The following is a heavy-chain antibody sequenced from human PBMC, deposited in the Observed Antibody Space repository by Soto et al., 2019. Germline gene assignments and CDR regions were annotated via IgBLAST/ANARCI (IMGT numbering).Heavy chain of an antibody. V-gene: IGHV6-1*01. Sequence: PSQTLSLTCAISGDSVSSNSAAWSWIRQSPSRGLEWLGWTYYRSKWNNDYAVSVKSRITIKPDTSKNQFSLQLNSVTPEDTAVYYCAGEGSTSKLGYYYGMDVWGQGTTVTVS. CDR1: GDSVSSNSAA. D-gene: IGHD2-2*01. CDR3: AGEGSTSKLGYYYGMDV. CDR2: TYYRSKWNN. J-gene: IGHJ6*02.